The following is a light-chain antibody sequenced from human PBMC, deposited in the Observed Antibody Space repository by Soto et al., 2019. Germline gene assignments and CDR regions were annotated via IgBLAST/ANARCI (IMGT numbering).Light chain of an antibody. V-gene: IGKV3-20*01. CDR2: GAS. Sequence: EIVLTQSPGTLSLSPGERVTLSCRASQSVTSNFLGWYQQKPGQAPRLLIYGASTRATGIPDRFSGSASGTDFALTVSRLEAEDFAIYYCHQYGSSPLTFGGGTKVEI. CDR1: QSVTSNF. J-gene: IGKJ4*01. CDR3: HQYGSSPLT.